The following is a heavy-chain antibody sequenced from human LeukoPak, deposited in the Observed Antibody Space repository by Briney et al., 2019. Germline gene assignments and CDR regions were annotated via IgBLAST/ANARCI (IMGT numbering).Heavy chain of an antibody. CDR3: ARLKENAFDI. J-gene: IGHJ3*02. V-gene: IGHV5-51*01. CDR1: GYSFTSYW. Sequence: GASLQISCKGSGYSFTSYWIGWVRRMPGKGLEGMGIIYPGDSDTRYSPSFQGQVTISADKSISTAYLQWSSLKASDTAMYYCARLKENAFDIWGQGTMVTVSS. CDR2: IYPGDSDT.